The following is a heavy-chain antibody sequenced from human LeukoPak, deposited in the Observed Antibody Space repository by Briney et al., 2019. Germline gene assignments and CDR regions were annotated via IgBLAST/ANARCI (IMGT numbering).Heavy chain of an antibody. J-gene: IGHJ4*02. D-gene: IGHD4-23*01. CDR2: IDRDGSRI. CDR1: GFTFSSYW. V-gene: IGHV3-74*01. Sequence: GGSLRLSCAVSGFTFSSYWMHWVRQAPGKGLVWVSRIDRDGSRINYADSVKGRFTISRDNGKNTLFLQMNSLRAEDAAVYYRVRGNDYGGPHYWGQGTLVTVSS. CDR3: VRGNDYGGPHY.